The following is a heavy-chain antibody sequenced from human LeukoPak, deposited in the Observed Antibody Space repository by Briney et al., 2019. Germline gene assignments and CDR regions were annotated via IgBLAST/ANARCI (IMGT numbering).Heavy chain of an antibody. CDR2: FDPEDGET. CDR3: ARARRGVEMATIFDY. CDR1: GYTLTELS. J-gene: IGHJ4*02. V-gene: IGHV1-24*01. Sequence: ASVKVSCKVSGYTLTELSMHWVRQAPGKGLEWMGGFDPEDGETIYAQKFQGRVTMTTDTSTSTAYMELRSLRSDDTAVYYCARARRGVEMATIFDYWGQGTLVTVSS. D-gene: IGHD5-24*01.